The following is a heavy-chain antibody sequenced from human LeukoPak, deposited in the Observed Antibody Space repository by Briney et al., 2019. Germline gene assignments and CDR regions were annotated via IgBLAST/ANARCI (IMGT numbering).Heavy chain of an antibody. CDR2: ISSNGGST. Sequence: QPGGSLRLSCAASGFTFSSYAMHWVRQAPGKGLEYVSAISSNGGSTYYANSEKGRFTISRDNSKNTLYLQMGSLRAEDMAVYYCARETSGYSDYWGQGTLVTVSS. CDR1: GFTFSSYA. D-gene: IGHD3-16*02. CDR3: ARETSGYSDY. J-gene: IGHJ4*02. V-gene: IGHV3-64*01.